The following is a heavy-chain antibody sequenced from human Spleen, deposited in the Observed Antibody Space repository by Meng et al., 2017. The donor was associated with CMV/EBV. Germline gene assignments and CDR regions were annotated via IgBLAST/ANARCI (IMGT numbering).Heavy chain of an antibody. D-gene: IGHD6-19*01. CDR1: GGSFSGYY. V-gene: IGHV4-34*01. J-gene: IGHJ4*02. CDR3: ARAPSSGWYISY. CDR2: INHSGST. Sequence: GSLRLSCAVYGGSFSGYYWSWIRQPPGKGLEWIGEINHSGSTDYNPSLESRVTISVDTSKNQFSLKLSSVTAADTAVYYCARAPSSGWYISYWGQGTLVTVSS.